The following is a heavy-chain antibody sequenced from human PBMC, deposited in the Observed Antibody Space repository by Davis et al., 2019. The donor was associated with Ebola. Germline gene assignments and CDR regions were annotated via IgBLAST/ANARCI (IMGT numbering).Heavy chain of an antibody. CDR2: INPDGRFT. CDR1: GSTFSSYW. J-gene: IGHJ4*02. D-gene: IGHD2-2*01. Sequence: PGGSLRPSCAASGSTFSSYWMHWVRQAPGKGLVWVSRINPDGRFTDYADPVKCRFSISRDSTSNTLYLQMNGLRAEDTAVHYCARSSYQPDYWGQGTLVTVSS. CDR3: ARSSYQPDY. V-gene: IGHV3-74*01.